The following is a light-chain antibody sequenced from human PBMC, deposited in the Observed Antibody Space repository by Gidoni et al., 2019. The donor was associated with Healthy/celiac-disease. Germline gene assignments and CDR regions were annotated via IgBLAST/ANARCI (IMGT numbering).Light chain of an antibody. V-gene: IGKV3-20*01. J-gene: IGKJ1*01. Sequence: ELVLTQSPGTLSLSPGERATLSCRASQSVSSSYLAWYQQKPGQAPRLLIYGASSRATGIPGRFSGSGSGTDFTLTISRLEPEDFAVYYCQQYGSSPRTFXXXTKVEIK. CDR1: QSVSSSY. CDR3: QQYGSSPRT. CDR2: GAS.